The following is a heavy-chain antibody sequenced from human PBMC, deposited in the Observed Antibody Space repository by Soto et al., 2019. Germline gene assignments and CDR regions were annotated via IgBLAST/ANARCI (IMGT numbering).Heavy chain of an antibody. Sequence: SGTPSLTCAVSGGSISKEDYYWGWVRQPPGKGLEWIASISYSGTTYYNPSLKSRVTKSVDTSKNQFSLKLSSVTAADTAVYCWARILLGDYVPLRSYGMVVGGAATTGAVSS. V-gene: IGHV4-39*07. CDR3: ARILLGDYVPLRSYGMVV. D-gene: IGHD4-17*01. CDR1: GGSISKEDYY. CDR2: ISYSGTT. J-gene: IGHJ6*04.